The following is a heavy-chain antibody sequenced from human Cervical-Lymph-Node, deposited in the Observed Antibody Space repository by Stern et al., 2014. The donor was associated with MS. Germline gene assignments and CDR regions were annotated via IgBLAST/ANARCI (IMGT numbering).Heavy chain of an antibody. V-gene: IGHV1-69*01. D-gene: IGHD4-11*01. CDR2: LIPFFGAT. CDR3: ALRRSYYVF. Sequence: QVPLVQSGSEVKKPGSSVKVSCKSSGDTFSNYALSWVRQAPGQGLEWVGGLIPFFGATRYGQKFQGRVTITPEESTGTAFMELSNLTSDDTAVYYCALRRSYYVFWGQGTLISVSS. CDR1: GDTFSNYA. J-gene: IGHJ4*02.